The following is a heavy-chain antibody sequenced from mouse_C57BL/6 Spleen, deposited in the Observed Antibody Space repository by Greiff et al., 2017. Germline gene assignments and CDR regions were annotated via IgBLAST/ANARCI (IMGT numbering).Heavy chain of an antibody. D-gene: IGHD1-1*01. CDR1: GYTFTTYP. CDR2: FHPYNDDT. CDR3: ARGSSSYYYAMDY. V-gene: IGHV1-47*01. Sequence: QVQLKESGAELVKPGASVKMSCKASGYTFTTYPIEWMKQNHGKSLEWIGNFHPYNDDTKYNEKFKGKATLTVEKSSSTVYLELSRLTSDDSAVXYCARGSSSYYYAMDYWGQGTSVTVSS. J-gene: IGHJ4*01.